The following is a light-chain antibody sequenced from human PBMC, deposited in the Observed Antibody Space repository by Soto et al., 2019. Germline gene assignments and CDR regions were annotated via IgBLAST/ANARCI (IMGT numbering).Light chain of an antibody. CDR3: QQYNSYWT. CDR1: QSISGW. V-gene: IGKV1-5*01. J-gene: IGKJ1*01. Sequence: DIQMTQSPPTLSASVGDRVTITCRASQSISGWLAWYQQKPGKAPKLLIYDASSLESGVPSRFSGSGSGTEFTLTISSLQPDDFATYYCQQYNSYWTFGQGTKVDIK. CDR2: DAS.